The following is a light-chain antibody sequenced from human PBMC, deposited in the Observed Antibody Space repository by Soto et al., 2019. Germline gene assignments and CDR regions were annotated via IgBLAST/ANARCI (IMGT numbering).Light chain of an antibody. CDR2: SNN. CDR3: AAWDDSLNGLVV. V-gene: IGLV1-44*01. J-gene: IGLJ2*01. CDR1: SSNIGSNT. Sequence: QSVLTQPPSASGTPGQGVTISCSGSSSNIGSNTVNWYQQFPGMAPKLLIYSNNQRPSGVPDRFSGSKSGTSASLAISGLQSGDEADYYCAAWDDSLNGLVVFGGGTKVPVL.